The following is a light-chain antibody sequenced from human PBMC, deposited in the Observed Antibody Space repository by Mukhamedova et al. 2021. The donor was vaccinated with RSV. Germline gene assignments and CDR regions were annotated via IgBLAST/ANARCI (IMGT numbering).Light chain of an antibody. V-gene: IGLV3-9*01. CDR1: NIGSKN. CDR3: QEWDSSTVV. CDR2: RDS. J-gene: IGLJ2*01. Sequence: STWGGNNIGSKNVHWYQQKPGQAPVLVIYRDSNRPSGIPERFSGSNSGNTATLTISRAQAGDEADYYCQEWDSSTVVFVGGTKLTVL.